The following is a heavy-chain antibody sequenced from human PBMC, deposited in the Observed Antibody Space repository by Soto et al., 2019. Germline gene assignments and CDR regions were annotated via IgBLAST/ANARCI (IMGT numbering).Heavy chain of an antibody. J-gene: IGHJ6*04. D-gene: IGHD3-10*01. CDR2: IGTAGDT. CDR3: ARGDKMIRGVIFLDV. Sequence: GGSLRLSCAASGFTFSYFDMHWVRQTTGKALEWVSTIGTAGDTYYPGSVEGRFTISRENAKNSLYLQMNSLRAGDTAVYYCARGDKMIRGVIFLDVWGKGTTVTVSS. CDR1: GFTFSYFD. V-gene: IGHV3-13*01.